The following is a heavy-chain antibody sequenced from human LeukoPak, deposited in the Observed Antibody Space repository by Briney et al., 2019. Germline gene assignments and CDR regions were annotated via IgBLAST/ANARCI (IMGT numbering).Heavy chain of an antibody. CDR1: GFTFSSYS. J-gene: IGHJ3*02. V-gene: IGHV3-21*01. D-gene: IGHD3-22*01. CDR3: ARDGYYYDSSGYYIDAFDI. CDR2: ISSSSSYI. Sequence: GGSLRLSCAASGFTFSSYSMNWVRQAPGKGLEWVSSISSSSSYIYYADSVKGRFTISRDNAKSSLYLQMNSLRAEDTAVYYCARDGYYYDSSGYYIDAFDIWGQGTMVTVSS.